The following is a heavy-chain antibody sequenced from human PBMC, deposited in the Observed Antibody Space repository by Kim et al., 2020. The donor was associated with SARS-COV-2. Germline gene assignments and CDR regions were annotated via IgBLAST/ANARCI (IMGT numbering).Heavy chain of an antibody. CDR3: ARERESEPSGSYSFYYYGMDG. CDR2: INAGNGNT. CDR1: GYTFTSYA. V-gene: IGHV1-3*01. D-gene: IGHD1-26*01. J-gene: IGHJ6*02. Sequence: ASVKVSCKASGYTFTSYAMHWVRQAPGQRLEWMGWINAGNGNTKYSQKFQGRVTITRDTSASTAYMELSSLRSEDTAVYYCARERESEPSGSYSFYYYGMDGWGQGTTATVSS.